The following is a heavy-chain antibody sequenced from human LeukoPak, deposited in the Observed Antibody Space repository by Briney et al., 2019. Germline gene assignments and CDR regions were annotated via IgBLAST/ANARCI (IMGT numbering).Heavy chain of an antibody. Sequence: ASVKVSCKASGYTFTSYDINWVRQATGQGLEWMGWMNPNSGNTGYAQKLQGRVTMTRNTSISTAYMELSSLRSEDTAVYYCAAKLRFLEWSITPFDYWGQGTLVTVSS. D-gene: IGHD3-3*01. CDR2: MNPNSGNT. CDR1: GYTFTSYD. J-gene: IGHJ4*02. V-gene: IGHV1-8*01. CDR3: AAKLRFLEWSITPFDY.